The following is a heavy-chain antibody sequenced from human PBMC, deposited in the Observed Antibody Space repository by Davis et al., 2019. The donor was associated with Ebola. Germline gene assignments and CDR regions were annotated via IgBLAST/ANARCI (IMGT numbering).Heavy chain of an antibody. CDR2: ISYDGSNK. D-gene: IGHD5-12*01. J-gene: IGHJ6*03. CDR1: GFTFSSYG. V-gene: IGHV3-30*18. Sequence: GESLKISCAASGFTFSSYGMHWVRQAPGKGLEWVAVISYDGSNKYYADSVKGRFTISRGNSKNTLYLQMNSLRAEDTAVYYCAKEKGYSGYDSYYYYYMDVWGKGTTVTVSS. CDR3: AKEKGYSGYDSYYYYYMDV.